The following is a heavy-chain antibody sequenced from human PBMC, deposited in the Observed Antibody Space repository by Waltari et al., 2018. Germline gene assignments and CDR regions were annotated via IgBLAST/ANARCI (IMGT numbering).Heavy chain of an antibody. CDR1: GFTFSSYG. Sequence: QVQLVESGGGVVQPGGSLRLSCAASGFTFSSYGMHWVRQAPGKGLEWVAFIRYDGSNKYYADSVKGRFTISRDNSKNTLYLQMNSLRAEDTAVYYCAKSIAAARIDAFDIWGQGTMVTVSS. CDR2: IRYDGSNK. D-gene: IGHD6-13*01. J-gene: IGHJ3*02. CDR3: AKSIAAARIDAFDI. V-gene: IGHV3-30*02.